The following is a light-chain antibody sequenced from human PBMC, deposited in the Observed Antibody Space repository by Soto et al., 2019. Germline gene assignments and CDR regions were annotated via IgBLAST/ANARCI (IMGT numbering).Light chain of an antibody. CDR1: QDINKF. CDR2: DAS. V-gene: IGKV1-33*01. J-gene: IGKJ2*01. CDR3: QQYDDLPYT. Sequence: DLQMTQSPPSLSASVGDRVTIACQASQDINKFLSWFQQKPGKAPKLLIFDASQLEAGVPSRFSGGGSGTEFTFTISSLQPEDIATYFCQQYDDLPYTFGQGTKLEIK.